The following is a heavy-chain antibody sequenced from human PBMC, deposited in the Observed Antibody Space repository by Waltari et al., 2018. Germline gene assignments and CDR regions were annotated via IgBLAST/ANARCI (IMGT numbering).Heavy chain of an antibody. CDR1: GFLVSSNY. J-gene: IGHJ4*02. CDR3: ARWQQWPVRAFDY. CDR2: IYSGGST. Sequence: EVQLVESGGGLIQPGGSLRLSWCAFGFLVSSNYMSWVRQAPRRGLEWVSLIYSGGSTYYADSVKGRFTISRDNSKNTLYLQMDSLSVEDTAVYYCARWQQWPVRAFDYWGQGTLVTVSS. D-gene: IGHD6-19*01. V-gene: IGHV3-53*01.